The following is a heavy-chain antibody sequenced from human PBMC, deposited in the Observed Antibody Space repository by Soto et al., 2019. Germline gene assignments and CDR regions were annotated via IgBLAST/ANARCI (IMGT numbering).Heavy chain of an antibody. CDR1: GGTFSSYT. D-gene: IGHD6-6*01. J-gene: IGHJ4*02. CDR2: IIPILGIA. V-gene: IGHV1-69*02. CDR3: ASIAARPRFDY. Sequence: GASVKVSCKASGGTFSSYTISWVRQAPGQGLEWMGRIIPILGIANYAQKFQGRVTITADKSTSTAYMELSSLISEDTAVYYCASIAARPRFDYCGQGTLVTVSS.